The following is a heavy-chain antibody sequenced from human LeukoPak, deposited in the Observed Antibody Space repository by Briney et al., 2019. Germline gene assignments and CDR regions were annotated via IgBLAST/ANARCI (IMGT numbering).Heavy chain of an antibody. CDR1: GFTFSNYA. CDR2: ITGSGGST. J-gene: IGHJ4*02. CDR3: AKARYSGSSGLDY. V-gene: IGHV3-23*01. Sequence: GGSLRLSCAASGFTFSNYAMNWVRQAPGKGLEWVSTITGSGGSTYHADSVKGRLTISRDNSKNTLYLQMDSLRAEDTAVYYCAKARYSGSSGLDYWGQGPLVTVSS. D-gene: IGHD1-26*01.